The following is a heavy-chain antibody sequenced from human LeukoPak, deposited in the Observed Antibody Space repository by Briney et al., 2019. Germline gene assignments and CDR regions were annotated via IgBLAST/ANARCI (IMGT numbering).Heavy chain of an antibody. CDR3: ARVKGVVAATFYYYYYMDV. CDR2: INWNGGST. J-gene: IGHJ6*03. CDR1: GFTFDDYG. V-gene: IGHV3-20*04. D-gene: IGHD2-15*01. Sequence: GGSLRLSCAASGFTFDDYGMSRVRQAPGKGLEWVSGINWNGGSTGYADSVKGRFTISRDNAKNSLYLQMNSLRAEDTALYYCARVKGVVAATFYYYYYMDVWGKGTTVTVSS.